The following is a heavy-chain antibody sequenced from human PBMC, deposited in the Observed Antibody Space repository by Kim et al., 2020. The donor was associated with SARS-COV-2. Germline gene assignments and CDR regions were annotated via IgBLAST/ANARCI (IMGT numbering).Heavy chain of an antibody. CDR2: INPNSGGT. Sequence: ASVKVSCKASGYTFTGYYMHLVRQAPGQGLEWMGRINPNSGGTNYAQKFQGRVTMTRDTSISTAYMELSRLRSDDTAVYYCARGGLVKREYNWFDPWGQGTLVTVSS. CDR3: ARGGLVKREYNWFDP. CDR1: GYTFTGYY. D-gene: IGHD6-19*01. J-gene: IGHJ5*02. V-gene: IGHV1-2*06.